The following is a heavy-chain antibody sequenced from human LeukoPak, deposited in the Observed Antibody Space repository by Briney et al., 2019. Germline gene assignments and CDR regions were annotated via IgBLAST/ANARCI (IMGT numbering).Heavy chain of an antibody. V-gene: IGHV4-34*01. CDR1: GGSFSGYY. J-gene: IGHJ4*02. CDR2: INHSGST. Sequence: SETLSLTCAVYGGSFSGYYWSWIRQPPGKGLEWIGEINHSGSTNYNPSLKSRVTISVDTSKNQFSLKLSSVTAADTAVYYCARGGVLLKNWGQGTLVTVSS. CDR3: ARGGVLLKN. D-gene: IGHD3-10*01.